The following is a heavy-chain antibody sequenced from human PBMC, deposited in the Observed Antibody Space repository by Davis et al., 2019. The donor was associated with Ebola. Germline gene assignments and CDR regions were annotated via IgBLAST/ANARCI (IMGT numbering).Heavy chain of an antibody. J-gene: IGHJ4*02. V-gene: IGHV4/OR15-8*01. Sequence: ESLKISCAASGFTFSSYAMSWIRQPPGKGLEWIGEIYHSGSTNYNPSLKSRVTISVDKSKNQFSLKLSSVTAADTAVYYCARDYGESSLDYWGQGTLVTVSS. CDR3: ARDYGESSLDY. CDR2: IYHSGST. CDR1: GFTFSSYAM. D-gene: IGHD4-17*01.